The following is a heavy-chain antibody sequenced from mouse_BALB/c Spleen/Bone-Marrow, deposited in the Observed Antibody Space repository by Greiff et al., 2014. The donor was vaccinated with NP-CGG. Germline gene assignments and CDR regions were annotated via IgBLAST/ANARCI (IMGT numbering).Heavy chain of an antibody. D-gene: IGHD2-1*01. CDR2: ILPGSGRA. CDR1: GYIFSSYW. Sequence: QVQLKESGAELMKPGASVKISCKATGYIFSSYWIEWIKQRPGRGLEWIGEILPGSGRANYNENFKGKATFTADTSPNTAYMQLSSLTSEDSAVYYCARGLYGNYGEWGQGASVTVSS. CDR3: ARGLYGNYGE. J-gene: IGHJ4*01. V-gene: IGHV1-9*01.